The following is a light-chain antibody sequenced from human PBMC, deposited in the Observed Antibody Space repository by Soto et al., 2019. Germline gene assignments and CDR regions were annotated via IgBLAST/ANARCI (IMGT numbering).Light chain of an antibody. CDR1: SSNIGAGYD. CDR3: QSYDSSLSGYV. J-gene: IGLJ1*01. CDR2: GNS. Sequence: PSVSGAPGQRVTISCTGSSSNIGAGYDVHWYQQLPGTAPKLLIYGNSNRPSGVPDRFSGSKSGTSASLAITGLQAEDEADYYCQSYDSSLSGYVFGTGTKVTVL. V-gene: IGLV1-40*01.